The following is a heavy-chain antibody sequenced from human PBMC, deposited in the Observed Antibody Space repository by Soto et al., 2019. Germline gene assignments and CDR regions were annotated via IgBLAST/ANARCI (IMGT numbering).Heavy chain of an antibody. V-gene: IGHV3-30-3*01. J-gene: IGHJ6*04. Sequence: QVQLVESGGGVVQPGRSLRLSCAASGFTFSSYAMHWVRQAPGKGLEWVAVISYDGSNKYYADSVKGRFTISRDNSKNTLYLKMNSLRAEDTAVYYCARDYYRFNSGYGFSMDVWGKGNTVTVSS. CDR3: ARDYYRFNSGYGFSMDV. CDR1: GFTFSSYA. D-gene: IGHD5-12*01. CDR2: ISYDGSNK.